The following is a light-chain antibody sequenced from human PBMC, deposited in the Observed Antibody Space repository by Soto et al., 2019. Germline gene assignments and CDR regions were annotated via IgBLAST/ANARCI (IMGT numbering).Light chain of an antibody. V-gene: IGKV1-5*03. J-gene: IGKJ1*01. CDR2: KAS. CDR3: QQYNTYST. Sequence: DIQMTQSPSTLSASVGDRFTITCRASQSISSWLAWYQQKPGKAPNLLIYKASSLESGVPSRFSGSGSGTEFTLTISSLQPDDFATYYCQQYNTYSTFGQGTKVDI. CDR1: QSISSW.